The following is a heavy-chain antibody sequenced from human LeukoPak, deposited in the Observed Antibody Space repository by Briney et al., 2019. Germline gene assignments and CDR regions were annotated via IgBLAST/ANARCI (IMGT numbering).Heavy chain of an antibody. J-gene: IGHJ4*02. D-gene: IGHD3-9*01. Sequence: SETLSLTCAVSGGSTRSYYWSWIRQPPGKGLEWTGYISDSGSTKYNPSLESRVTISVDTSKNQFSLKLTSVTAADTAVYYCARGGSNYDLLTGSYYFDFWGQGTLVTVSS. CDR1: GGSTRSYY. CDR3: ARGGSNYDLLTGSYYFDF. CDR2: ISDSGST. V-gene: IGHV4-59*01.